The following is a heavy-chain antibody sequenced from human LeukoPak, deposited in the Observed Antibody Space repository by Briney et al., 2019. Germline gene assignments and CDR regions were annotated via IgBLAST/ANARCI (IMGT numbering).Heavy chain of an antibody. D-gene: IGHD3-10*01. V-gene: IGHV3-23*01. CDR1: GFTFRTYA. CDR3: AKDPMVRGATYDY. CDR2: IGPSGRST. J-gene: IGHJ4*02. Sequence: GGSLRLSCAASGFTFRTYAMTWVRQAPGKGLEWVSAIGPSGRSTYYADSVRGCFTISRDNSKNTLYLQMNSLRAEDTAIYYCAKDPMVRGATYDYWGQGTLVTVSS.